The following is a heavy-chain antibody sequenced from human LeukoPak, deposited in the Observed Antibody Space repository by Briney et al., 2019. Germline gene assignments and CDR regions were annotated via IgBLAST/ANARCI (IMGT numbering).Heavy chain of an antibody. CDR2: IYYSGST. D-gene: IGHD5-18*01. J-gene: IGHJ4*02. CDR1: GGSISSSSYY. Sequence: PSETLSLTCTVSGGSISSSSYYWGWIRQPPGKGLEWIGSIYYSGSTYYNPSLKSRVTISVDTSKNQFSLKLSSVTAADTAVYYCARDLLAHTAMAAYDYWGQGTLVSVYS. V-gene: IGHV4-39*02. CDR3: ARDLLAHTAMAAYDY.